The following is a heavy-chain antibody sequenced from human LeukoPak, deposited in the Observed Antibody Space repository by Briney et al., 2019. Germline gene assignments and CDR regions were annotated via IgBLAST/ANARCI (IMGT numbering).Heavy chain of an antibody. V-gene: IGHV3-23*01. CDR1: EFTFSNYV. CDR2: ISGSGGTT. CDR3: ARDLRGARDY. Sequence: GGSLRLSCAASEFTFSNYVMSWVRQAPGKGLEWVSAISGSGGTTDYADSVKGRFTISRDNAKNTLYLQMNSLRAEDTSVYYCARDLRGARDYWGQGTLVTVSS. J-gene: IGHJ4*02. D-gene: IGHD1-26*01.